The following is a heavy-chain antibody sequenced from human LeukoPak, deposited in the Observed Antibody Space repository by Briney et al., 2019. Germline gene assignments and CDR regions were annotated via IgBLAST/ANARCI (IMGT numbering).Heavy chain of an antibody. Sequence: PSGTLSLTCAVSGGSVSHSNWWTWVRQSPGKGLEWIGEVHPSEGTNYNPSLKSRVTISLDKSKNQFSLKLSSVTAADTAVYYCARTDDFWSGLFDYWGQGTLVTVSS. CDR1: GGSVSHSNW. J-gene: IGHJ4*02. CDR3: ARTDDFWSGLFDY. D-gene: IGHD3-3*01. CDR2: VHPSEGT. V-gene: IGHV4-4*02.